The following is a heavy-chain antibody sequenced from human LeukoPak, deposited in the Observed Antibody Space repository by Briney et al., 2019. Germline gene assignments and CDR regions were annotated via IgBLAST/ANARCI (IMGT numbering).Heavy chain of an antibody. J-gene: IGHJ5*02. Sequence: SETLSLTCTVSGGSISSYYWSWIRQPPGKGLEWIGYIYYSGSTNYNPSLKSRVTISVDTSKNQFSLKLSSVTAADTAVYYCARVGPMYYYGSEPHWFDPWGQGTLVTVSS. CDR3: ARVGPMYYYGSEPHWFDP. CDR1: GGSISSYY. CDR2: IYYSGST. V-gene: IGHV4-59*01. D-gene: IGHD3-10*01.